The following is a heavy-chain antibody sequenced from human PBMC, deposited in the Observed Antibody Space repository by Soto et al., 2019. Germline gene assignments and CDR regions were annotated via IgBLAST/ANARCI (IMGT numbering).Heavy chain of an antibody. CDR1: GGSISSSSYY. CDR2: IYYSGST. V-gene: IGHV4-39*01. Sequence: ASETLSLTCTVSGGSISSSSYYWGWIRQPPGKGLEWIGSIYYSGSTYYNPSLKSRVTISVDTSKNQFSLKLSSVTAADTAVYYCATLGEVTTTRYYYYGMDVWGQGTTVTVSS. J-gene: IGHJ6*02. D-gene: IGHD4-4*01. CDR3: ATLGEVTTTRYYYYGMDV.